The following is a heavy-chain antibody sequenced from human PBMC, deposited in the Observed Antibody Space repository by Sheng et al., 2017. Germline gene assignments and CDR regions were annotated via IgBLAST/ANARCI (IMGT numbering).Heavy chain of an antibody. CDR2: ISYDGSNK. D-gene: IGHD3-10*01. V-gene: IGHV3-30*04. CDR1: GFTFSSYA. CDR3: ARGFRMVRGVIPDY. J-gene: IGHJ4*02. Sequence: QVQLVESGGGVVQPGRSLRLSCAASGFTFSSYAMHWVRQAPGKGLEWVAVISYDGSNKYYADSVKGRFTISRDNSKNTLYLQMNSLRAEDTAVYYCARGFRMVRGVIPDYWGQGTLVTVSS.